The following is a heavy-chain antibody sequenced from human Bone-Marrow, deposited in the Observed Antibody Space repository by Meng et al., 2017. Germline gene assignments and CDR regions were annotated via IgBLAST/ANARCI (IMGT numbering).Heavy chain of an antibody. CDR1: GFTFSNYW. CDR3: ARVLLWFGESNWFDP. Sequence: GGSLRLSCAVSGFTFSNYWMTWLRQSPGKGLEWVANINEDAREKHYLDSVEGRFTISRDNAKNSLYLQMNSLRAEDTAVYYCARVLLWFGESNWFDPWGQGTLVTVSS. D-gene: IGHD3-10*01. V-gene: IGHV3-7*01. J-gene: IGHJ5*02. CDR2: INEDAREK.